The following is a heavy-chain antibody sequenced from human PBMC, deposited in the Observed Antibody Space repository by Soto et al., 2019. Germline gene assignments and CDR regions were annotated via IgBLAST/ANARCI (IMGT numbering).Heavy chain of an antibody. V-gene: IGHV1-46*01. CDR1: GYTFTSYY. Sequence: ASVKVSCKASGYTFTSYYMHWVRQAPGQGLEWMGIINPSGGSTSYAQKFQGRVTMTRDTSTSTVYMELSSLRSEDTAVYYCARDWSELRFLFPLLGPYWGDGMDGWGQRTTVTGSS. CDR3: ARDWSELRFLFPLLGPYWGDGMDG. J-gene: IGHJ6*02. D-gene: IGHD3-3*01. CDR2: INPSGGST.